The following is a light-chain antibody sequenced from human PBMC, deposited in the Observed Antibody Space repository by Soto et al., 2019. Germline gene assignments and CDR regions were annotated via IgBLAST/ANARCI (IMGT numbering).Light chain of an antibody. CDR1: QSISSN. V-gene: IGKV3-15*01. J-gene: IGKJ1*01. Sequence: DIVMTQSPATLSVSPGARSTLSCRASQSISSNLAWYQQKPGQAPRLLIYGASTRATGIPARFSGRGSGTEFTLTVTSLQSEDFAVYYCQQYNDWLWTFGQGTKVDIK. CDR2: GAS. CDR3: QQYNDWLWT.